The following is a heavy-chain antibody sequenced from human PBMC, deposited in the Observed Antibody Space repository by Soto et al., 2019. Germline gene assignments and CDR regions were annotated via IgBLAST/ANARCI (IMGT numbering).Heavy chain of an antibody. CDR2: IYYSGST. Sequence: PSETLSLTCTVSGGSISSGDYYWSWIRQPPGKGLEWIGYIYYSGSTYYNPSPKSRVTISVDTSKNQFSLKLSSVTAADTAVYYCARGFPEGWFDPWGQGTLVTVSS. CDR1: GGSISSGDYY. J-gene: IGHJ5*02. CDR3: ARGFPEGWFDP. D-gene: IGHD3-10*01. V-gene: IGHV4-30-4*01.